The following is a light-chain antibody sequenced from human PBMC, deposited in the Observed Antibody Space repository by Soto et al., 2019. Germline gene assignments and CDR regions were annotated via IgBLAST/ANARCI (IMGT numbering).Light chain of an antibody. Sequence: DIQMTQSPSSLSASVGDRVTITCRASQYIDTYLAWYQQKPGKAPQLLIYAAASLQSGVPSRFSGSRSGTDFTHSISSLQPEDVATYYCQKYDSAPPTFGGGTKVQIK. CDR1: QYIDTY. CDR2: AAA. J-gene: IGKJ4*02. CDR3: QKYDSAPPT. V-gene: IGKV1-27*01.